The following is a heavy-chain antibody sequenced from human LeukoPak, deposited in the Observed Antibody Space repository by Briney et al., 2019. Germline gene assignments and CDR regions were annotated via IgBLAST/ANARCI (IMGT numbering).Heavy chain of an antibody. J-gene: IGHJ3*02. CDR3: ASAAVRGYYDSSGRGAFDI. CDR2: IYTSGST. Sequence: VKPSETLSLTCTVSGGSINSASYYWSWIRQPAGKGLEWIGRIYTSGSTNYNPSLRSRVTISLDTSKNQFSLKLSSVTAADTAVYYCASAAVRGYYDSSGRGAFDIWGQGTMVTVSS. V-gene: IGHV4-61*02. D-gene: IGHD3-22*01. CDR1: GGSINSASYY.